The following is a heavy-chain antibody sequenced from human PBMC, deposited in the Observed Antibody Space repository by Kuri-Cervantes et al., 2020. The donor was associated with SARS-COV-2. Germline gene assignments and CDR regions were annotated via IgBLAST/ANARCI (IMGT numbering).Heavy chain of an antibody. CDR1: GGTFSSYA. D-gene: IGHD3-3*01. J-gene: IGHJ4*02. V-gene: IGHV1-2*02. CDR3: ARDLTIFGVVISYFDY. CDR2: INPNSGGT. Sequence: ASVKVSCKASGGTFSSYAISWVRQAPGQGLEWMGWINPNSGGTNYAQKFQGRVTMTRDTSISTAYMELSRLRSDDTAVYYCARDLTIFGVVISYFDYWGQGTLVTVSS.